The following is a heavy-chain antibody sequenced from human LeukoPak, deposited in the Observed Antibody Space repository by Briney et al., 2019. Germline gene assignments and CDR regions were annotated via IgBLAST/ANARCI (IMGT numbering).Heavy chain of an antibody. D-gene: IGHD3-10*01. V-gene: IGHV3-21*01. CDR3: ARGRRPPPYDSEGKNWFDP. J-gene: IGHJ5*02. CDR2: ISSTITYI. CDR1: GFTFSSSS. Sequence: GGSLRLSCAASGFTFSSSSMNWVRQAPGKGLEWVSLISSTITYIKYANSVEGRFKISRDNAKNSLYLEMNSLRAEDTAVYYCARGRRPPPYDSEGKNWFDPWGQGTLVTVSS.